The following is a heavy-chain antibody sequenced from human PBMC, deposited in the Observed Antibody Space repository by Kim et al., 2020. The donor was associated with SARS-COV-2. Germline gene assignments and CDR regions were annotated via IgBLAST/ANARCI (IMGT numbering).Heavy chain of an antibody. CDR2: IYHSGST. V-gene: IGHV4-38-2*02. Sequence: SETLSLTCTVSGYSISSGYYWGWIRQPPGKGLEWIGSIYHSGSTYYNPSLKSRVTISVDTSKNQFSLKLSSVTAADTAVYYCAREHCSSTSCYDGGVDYYYYGMDVLGQGTTVTVSS. CDR3: AREHCSSTSCYDGGVDYYYYGMDV. J-gene: IGHJ6*02. CDR1: GYSISSGYY. D-gene: IGHD2-2*01.